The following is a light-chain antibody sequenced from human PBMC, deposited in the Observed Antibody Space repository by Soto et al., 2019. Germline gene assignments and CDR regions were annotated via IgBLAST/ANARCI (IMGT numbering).Light chain of an antibody. CDR3: GTWDDSLNAGV. J-gene: IGLJ2*01. Sequence: QSVLTQPPSMSAAPGQKVTISCSGSSFNVGSNYVSWYQQLPGTAPKLLIYDNSRRPSGIPDRISGSKSGTSATLGITGLQTGDEADYYCGTWDDSLNAGVFGGGTQLIVL. V-gene: IGLV1-51*01. CDR1: SFNVGSNY. CDR2: DNS.